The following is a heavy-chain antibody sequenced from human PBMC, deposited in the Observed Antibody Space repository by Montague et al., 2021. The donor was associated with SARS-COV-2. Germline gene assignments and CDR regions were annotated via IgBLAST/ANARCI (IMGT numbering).Heavy chain of an antibody. CDR3: VSWGSGSP. Sequence: SLRLSCAASGFTFSRFWMSWIRQTAGKGLEWVANIGEDGSETYYVDSGKGRFTISRDNAEKSLYLQMNSLRPEDTAVYYCVSWGSGSPWGQGTMVTVSS. CDR1: GFTFSRFW. CDR2: IGEDGSET. V-gene: IGHV3-7*01. J-gene: IGHJ5*02. D-gene: IGHD3-10*01.